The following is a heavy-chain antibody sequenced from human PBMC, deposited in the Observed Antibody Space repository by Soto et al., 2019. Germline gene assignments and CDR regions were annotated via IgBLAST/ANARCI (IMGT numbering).Heavy chain of an antibody. CDR1: GSTFSSYA. D-gene: IGHD6-13*01. J-gene: IGHJ4*02. Sequence: GGSLRLSCAASGSTFSSYAMHWVRQAPGKGLEWVAIISYDGSNKYYADSVKGRFTISRDNSKNTLYLQMNSLRGEDTAVYYCAKDEGYSSSWRYYFDSWGQGTLVTVSS. CDR2: ISYDGSNK. CDR3: AKDEGYSSSWRYYFDS. V-gene: IGHV3-30*18.